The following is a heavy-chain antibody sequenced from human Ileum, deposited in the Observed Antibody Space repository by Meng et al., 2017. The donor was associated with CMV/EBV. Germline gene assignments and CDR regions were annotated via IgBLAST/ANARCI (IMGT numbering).Heavy chain of an antibody. D-gene: IGHD3-10*01. V-gene: IGHV4-4*02. J-gene: IGHJ5*02. CDR2: IYMGGST. CDR3: AKNRALWSGGFGVGWFDP. CDR1: SMTNR. Sequence: SMTNRWSWVRQPPGNGLEWIGAIYMGGSTNSNANVRGRVTITKDNSRNRFSLSLMSVTAAETAVYYCAKNRALWSGGFGVGWFDPWGQGTLVTVSS.